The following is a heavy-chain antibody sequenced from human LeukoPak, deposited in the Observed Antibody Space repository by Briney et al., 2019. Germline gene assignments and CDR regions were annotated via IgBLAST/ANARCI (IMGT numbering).Heavy chain of an antibody. J-gene: IGHJ6*02. Sequence: GGSLRLSCAASGFTFSDYYMSWIRQAPGKGLEWVSYISSSGSTIYYADSVKGRFTISRDNAKNSLYLRMNSLRAEDTAVYYCASDQVVTEYYGMDVWGQGTTVTVSS. CDR1: GFTFSDYY. CDR2: ISSSGSTI. D-gene: IGHD2-21*02. V-gene: IGHV3-11*01. CDR3: ASDQVVTEYYGMDV.